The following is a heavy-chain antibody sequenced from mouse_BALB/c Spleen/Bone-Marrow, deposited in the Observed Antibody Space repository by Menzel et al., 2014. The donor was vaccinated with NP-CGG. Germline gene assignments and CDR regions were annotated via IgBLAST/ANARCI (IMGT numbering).Heavy chain of an antibody. D-gene: IGHD2-14*01. J-gene: IGHJ4*01. Sequence: QVQLKHSGAELARPGVSVKISCKGSGYTFTDYAMHWVKQSHAKSLEWIGVISTYYGDASYNQKFKGKATMTVDKSSSTAYMELARLTSEDSAIYYCAREVRDDYAMDYWGQGTSVTVSS. CDR3: AREVRDDYAMDY. CDR2: ISTYYGDA. V-gene: IGHV1S137*01. CDR1: GYTFTDYA.